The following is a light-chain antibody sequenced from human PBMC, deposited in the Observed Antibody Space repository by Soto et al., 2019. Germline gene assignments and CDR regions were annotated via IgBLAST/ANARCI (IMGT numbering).Light chain of an antibody. CDR3: QPSYSTLWT. CDR2: AAS. Sequence: DIQMTQSPSSLSAAVGDRVTITCRASQSISSYLNWYQQKPGKDPKLLIYAASSLQSGVPSRFSGSGSGTDFTLTISSLQPEDFATYYCQPSYSTLWTFGKGTKVDIK. J-gene: IGKJ1*01. V-gene: IGKV1-39*01. CDR1: QSISSY.